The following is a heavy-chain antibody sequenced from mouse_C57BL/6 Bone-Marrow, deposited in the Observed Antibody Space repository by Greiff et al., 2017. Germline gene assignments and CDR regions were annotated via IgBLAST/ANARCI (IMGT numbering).Heavy chain of an antibody. V-gene: IGHV1-52*01. CDR1: GYTFTSYW. CDR3: ARWHWYFDV. J-gene: IGHJ1*03. CDR2: FVPSDSDT. Sequence: VQLQQPGPELVRPGSSVSLSCTASGYTFTSYWLHWVMQRPIQGLEWFGNFVPSDSDTHYNQKFTDKATLTVDKSSSTAYMQHSSLTSEDSAVYYCARWHWYFDVWGTGTTVTVSS.